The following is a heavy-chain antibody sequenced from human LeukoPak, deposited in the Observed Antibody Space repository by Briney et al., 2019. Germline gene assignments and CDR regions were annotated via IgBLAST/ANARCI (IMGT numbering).Heavy chain of an antibody. CDR2: VFYSGST. J-gene: IGHJ4*02. CDR1: GGSISGYY. Sequence: SETLPLTCTVSGGSISGYYWSWIRQPPGKGLEWIGYVFYSGSTNYNPSLRTRVTMSVDTSKNQFSLKVSSVTAADTAVYFCARFGSYYLDQWGQGTLVTVSS. D-gene: IGHD1-26*01. CDR3: ARFGSYYLDQ. V-gene: IGHV4-59*01.